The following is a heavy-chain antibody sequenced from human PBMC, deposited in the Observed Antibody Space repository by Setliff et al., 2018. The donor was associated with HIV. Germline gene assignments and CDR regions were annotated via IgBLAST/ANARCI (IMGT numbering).Heavy chain of an antibody. J-gene: IGHJ4*02. CDR2: IRSKAYGGTT. V-gene: IGHV3-49*04. CDR1: GFTFGDYA. D-gene: IGHD6-19*01. CDR3: TRVIGAVAGPGGFDY. Sequence: PGESLTISCTASGFTFGDYAMSWVRQAPGKGLEWVGFIRSKAYGGTTEYAASVKGRFTISRDDSKSIAYLQMNSLKTEDTAVYYCTRVIGAVAGPGGFDYWGQGTLVTVSS.